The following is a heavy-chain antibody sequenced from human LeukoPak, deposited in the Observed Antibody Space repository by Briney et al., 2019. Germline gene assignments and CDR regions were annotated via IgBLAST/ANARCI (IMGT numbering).Heavy chain of an antibody. D-gene: IGHD6-13*01. CDR2: INHSGST. Sequence: SSETLTHTCAVYGGSYSGYYWSWIRQPPGKGLEWIGEINHSGSTNYNPSLKSRVTISVDTSKNQFSLKLSSVTAADTAVYYCARGRGIAAAGKPTGYTPHSGQGSLVTVSS. CDR1: GGSYSGYY. J-gene: IGHJ1*01. CDR3: ARGRGIAAAGKPTGYTPH. V-gene: IGHV4-34*01.